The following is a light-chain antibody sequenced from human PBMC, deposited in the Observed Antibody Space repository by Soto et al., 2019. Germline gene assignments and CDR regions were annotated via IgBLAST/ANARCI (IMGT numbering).Light chain of an antibody. Sequence: QSALTQPASVSGSPGQSITISCTGTSSDVGGYNYVSWYQQHPGKAPKLMIYAVSNRPSGVSNRFSGSKSGNTASLTISGLQAEDEADYYCSSYTSSSTRVFGGGTKLTLL. CDR3: SSYTSSSTRV. J-gene: IGLJ2*01. CDR1: SSDVGGYNY. V-gene: IGLV2-14*01. CDR2: AVS.